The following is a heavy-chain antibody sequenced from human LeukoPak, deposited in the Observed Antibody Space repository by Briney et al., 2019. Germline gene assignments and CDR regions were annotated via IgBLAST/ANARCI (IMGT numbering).Heavy chain of an antibody. Sequence: SETLSLTCTISGGSISSGDYYWSWIRQPPGKGLEWIGYIYYSGSTYYNPSLKSRVTISVDTSKNQFSLKLSSVTAADTAVYYCARTYYDFWREGYYFDYWGQGTLVTVSS. CDR2: IYYSGST. J-gene: IGHJ4*02. D-gene: IGHD3-3*01. CDR3: ARTYYDFWREGYYFDY. V-gene: IGHV4-30-4*08. CDR1: GGSISSGDYY.